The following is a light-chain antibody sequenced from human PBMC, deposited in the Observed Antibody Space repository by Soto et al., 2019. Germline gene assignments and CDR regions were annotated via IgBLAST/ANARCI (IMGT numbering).Light chain of an antibody. CDR3: QQRTNWVT. CDR2: DAS. Sequence: EIVLTQSPGTLSLSPGERATLSCRAGQSVSSYLAWYQQKPGQAPRLLIFDASNRATGIPARFSGSGSGTDFTLTISSLEPEDFAVYYCQQRTNWVTFGPGTKGIS. CDR1: QSVSSY. J-gene: IGKJ3*01. V-gene: IGKV3-11*01.